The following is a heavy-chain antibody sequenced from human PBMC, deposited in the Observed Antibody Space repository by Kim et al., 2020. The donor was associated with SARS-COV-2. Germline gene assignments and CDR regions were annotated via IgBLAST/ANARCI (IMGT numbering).Heavy chain of an antibody. Sequence: GGSLRLSCAASGFTFSSYDMSWVRQAPGKGPEWVSTISKSGGSADYADSVKGRFTVSRDNSKSTMYLQMNSVRAEDTAAYYCAYRTGFDYWGQGTLVTVS. J-gene: IGHJ4*02. CDR3: AYRTGFDY. V-gene: IGHV3-23*01. CDR2: ISKSGGSA. D-gene: IGHD1-1*01. CDR1: GFTFSSYD.